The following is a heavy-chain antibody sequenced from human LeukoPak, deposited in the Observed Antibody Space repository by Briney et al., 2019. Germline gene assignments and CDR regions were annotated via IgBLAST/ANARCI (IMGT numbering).Heavy chain of an antibody. D-gene: IGHD6-13*01. CDR2: ISPNSGDT. CDR1: GYTFTGYY. CDR3: ARYSTWYYFDY. V-gene: IGHV1-2*02. Sequence: GASVKVSCKASGYTFTGYYIHWVRQAPGQGLEWMGWISPNSGDTNSAQKFQGGVTMTRDTSISTAYMELSRLRSDDTAVYYCARYSTWYYFDYGGQGTLVTVSS. J-gene: IGHJ4*02.